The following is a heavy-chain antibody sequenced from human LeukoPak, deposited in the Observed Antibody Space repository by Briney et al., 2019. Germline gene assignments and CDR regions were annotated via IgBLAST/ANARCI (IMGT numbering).Heavy chain of an antibody. J-gene: IGHJ6*02. CDR2: IYSGGST. CDR1: GFTVSSNY. V-gene: IGHV3-66*01. CDR3: ARDNYDFWSGYRYYYGMDV. Sequence: GGSLRLSCAASGFTVSSNYMSWVRQAPGKGLEWVSVIYSGGSTYYADSVKGRFTISRDNSKNTLHLQMNSLRAEDTAVYYCARDNYDFWSGYRYYYGMDVWGQGTTVTVSS. D-gene: IGHD3-3*01.